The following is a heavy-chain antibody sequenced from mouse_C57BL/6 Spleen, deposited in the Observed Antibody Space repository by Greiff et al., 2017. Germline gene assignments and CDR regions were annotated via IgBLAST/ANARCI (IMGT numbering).Heavy chain of an antibody. V-gene: IGHV1-80*01. J-gene: IGHJ2*01. Sequence: VKPGASVKISCKASGYAFSSYWMNWVKQRPGKGLEWNGQIYPGDGDTNYNGKFKGKATRTADKSSSTAYMQLSSLTSEDSAVYFCARSLYFDYWGQGTTLTVSS. CDR1: GYAFSSYW. CDR3: ARSLYFDY. CDR2: IYPGDGDT.